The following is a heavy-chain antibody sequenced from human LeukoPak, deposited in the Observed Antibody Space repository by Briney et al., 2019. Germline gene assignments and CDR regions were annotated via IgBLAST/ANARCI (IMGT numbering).Heavy chain of an antibody. CDR3: ARHGGIQLWFTSLDY. J-gene: IGHJ4*02. Sequence: SETLSLTCTVSGGSISSSSYYWGWIRQPPGKGLEWIGSIYYSGSTYYNPSLKSRVTISVDTSKNQVSLKLSSVTAADTAVYYCARHGGIQLWFTSLDYWGQGTLVTVSS. D-gene: IGHD5-18*01. CDR1: GGSISSSSYY. V-gene: IGHV4-39*01. CDR2: IYYSGST.